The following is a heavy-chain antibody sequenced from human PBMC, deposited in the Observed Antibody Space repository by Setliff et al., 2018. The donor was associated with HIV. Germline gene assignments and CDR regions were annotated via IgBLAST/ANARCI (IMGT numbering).Heavy chain of an antibody. CDR2: IKQDGSEK. CDR1: GFTFSSYW. V-gene: IGHV3-7*05. D-gene: IGHD2-2*01. J-gene: IGHJ4*02. CDR3: ASHFGYCSSTSCEGY. Sequence: PGGSLRLSCAASGFTFSSYWMSWVRQAPGKGLEWVANIKQDGSEKYYVDSVKGRFTISRDNAKNSLYLQMNSLRAEDTAVYYCASHFGYCSSTSCEGYWGQGMLVTVSS.